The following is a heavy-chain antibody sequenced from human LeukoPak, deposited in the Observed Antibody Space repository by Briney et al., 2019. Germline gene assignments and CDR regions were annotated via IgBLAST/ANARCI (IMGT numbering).Heavy chain of an antibody. D-gene: IGHD1-26*01. CDR3: ARAVSGSLYGDFDF. CDR2: IDSHNGDR. CDR1: GYSFVFFG. V-gene: IGHV1-18*01. Sequence: ASVKVSCKASGYSFVFFGVSWVRQAPGQGLEWMGWIDSHNGDRNYADKFQDRVTMTTDTSTTTSYMELRSLRSDDTAVYYCARAVSGSLYGDFDFWGQGTLVTVSS. J-gene: IGHJ4*02.